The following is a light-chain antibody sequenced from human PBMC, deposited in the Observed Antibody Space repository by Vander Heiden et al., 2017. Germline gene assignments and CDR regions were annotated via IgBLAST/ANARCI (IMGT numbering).Light chain of an antibody. J-gene: IGKJ4*01. CDR1: QSLLHCNGFYY. V-gene: IGKV2-28*01. CDR2: LAS. CDR3: MQDLQTPLT. Sequence: DIVMTQFPSSLAVTPGELATISCRSSQSLLHCNGFYYLDWYQQKPGHSPQLLIYLASNRATGVPARFSGSGSGTEYTLRISRVEAEDVGVYYCMQDLQTPLTFGGGTKVEIK.